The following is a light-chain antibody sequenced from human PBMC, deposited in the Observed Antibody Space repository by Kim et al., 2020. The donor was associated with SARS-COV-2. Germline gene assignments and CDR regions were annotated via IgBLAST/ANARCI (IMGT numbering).Light chain of an antibody. CDR2: TAS. CDR1: QSINSY. J-gene: IGKJ2*01. Sequence: DIQMTQSPSSLSASVGDRVTITCRASQSINSYLNWYQQKPGKAPKLLIYTASNLQSGVPSRFSGSKSGTDFTLIISRLQPEDFATYYCQQSYIIPYTFGQGTKLEI. V-gene: IGKV1-39*01. CDR3: QQSYIIPYT.